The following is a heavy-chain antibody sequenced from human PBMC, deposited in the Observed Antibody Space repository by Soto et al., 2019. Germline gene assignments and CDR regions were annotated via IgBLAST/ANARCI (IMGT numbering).Heavy chain of an antibody. CDR1: GFTFSSYA. D-gene: IGHD1-26*01. Sequence: QVQLVESGGGVVQPGRSLRLSCAASGFTFSSYAMHWVRQAPGKGLEWVAVISYDGSNKYYADSVKGRFTISRDNSKNPLYLQMNSLRAEDTAVYYCARGPGYSGSLGHFDYWGQGTLVTVSS. J-gene: IGHJ4*02. CDR2: ISYDGSNK. CDR3: ARGPGYSGSLGHFDY. V-gene: IGHV3-30-3*01.